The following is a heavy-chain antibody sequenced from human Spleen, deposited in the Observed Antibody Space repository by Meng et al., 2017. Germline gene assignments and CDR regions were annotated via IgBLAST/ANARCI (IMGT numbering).Heavy chain of an antibody. D-gene: IGHD5-18*01. CDR1: GFTFSDYY. CDR3: ARASPVDTAMVYFDY. V-gene: IGHV3-11*01. CDR2: ISSSGSTI. J-gene: IGHJ4*02. Sequence: GESLKISCAASGFTFSDYYMSWIRQAPGKGLEWVSYISSSGSTIYYADSVKGRFTISRDNAKNSLYLQMNSLRAEDTAVYYCARASPVDTAMVYFDYWGQGTLVTVSS.